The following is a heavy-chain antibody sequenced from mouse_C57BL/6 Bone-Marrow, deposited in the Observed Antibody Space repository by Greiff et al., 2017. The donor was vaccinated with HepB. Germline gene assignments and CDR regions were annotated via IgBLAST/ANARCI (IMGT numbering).Heavy chain of an antibody. V-gene: IGHV1-81*01. CDR1: GYTFTSYG. Sequence: QVQLQQSGPELVKPGASVKLSCKASGYTFTSYGISWVKQRTGQGLEWIGEIYPRSGNTYYNEKFKGKATLTADKSSSTAYMELRSLTSEDSAVYFCASSIYYYGSSYVRFAYWGQGTLVTVSA. CDR3: ASSIYYYGSSYVRFAY. J-gene: IGHJ3*01. CDR2: IYPRSGNT. D-gene: IGHD1-1*01.